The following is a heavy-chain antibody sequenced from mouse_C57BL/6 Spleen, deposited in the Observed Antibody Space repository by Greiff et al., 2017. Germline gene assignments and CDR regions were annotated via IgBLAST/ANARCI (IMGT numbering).Heavy chain of an antibody. CDR1: GYTFTSYW. Sequence: QVQLQQSGAELAKPGASVKLSCKASGYTFTSYWMYWVKQRPGQGLEWIGYINSSSGYTKYNQKFKDKATLYADKSSSTAYMQLSSLTYEDSAVYYFARRGATTDYGSRGYFDVWGTGTTVTVSS. CDR3: ARRGATTDYGSRGYFDV. J-gene: IGHJ1*03. D-gene: IGHD1-1*01. V-gene: IGHV1-7*01. CDR2: INSSSGYT.